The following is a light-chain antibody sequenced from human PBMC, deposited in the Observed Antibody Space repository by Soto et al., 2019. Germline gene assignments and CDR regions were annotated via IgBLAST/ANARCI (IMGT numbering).Light chain of an antibody. CDR3: QQYCSSPLT. CDR1: QTVNNNY. J-gene: IGKJ4*01. CDR2: GAS. Sequence: ELVLTQSPGTLSLSPGERATLSCRASQTVNNNYLAWYQQIPGQAPRLLISGASGRATGTPDRFSGSASGADVTLTISRLEPEDFAVYYCQQYCSSPLTFGGGTKVEIK. V-gene: IGKV3-20*01.